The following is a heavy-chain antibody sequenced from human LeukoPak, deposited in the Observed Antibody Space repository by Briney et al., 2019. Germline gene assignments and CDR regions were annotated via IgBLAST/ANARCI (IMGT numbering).Heavy chain of an antibody. J-gene: IGHJ6*04. Sequence: SETLSLTCAVYGGSFSGYYWSWIRQPPGKGLEWIGEINHSGSTNYNPSLTSRVTISVDTSKNQFSLKLSPVTAADTAVYYCARVPKGYCSSTSCYNRYYYGMDVWGKGTTVTVSS. CDR1: GGSFSGYY. D-gene: IGHD2-2*02. CDR3: ARVPKGYCSSTSCYNRYYYGMDV. V-gene: IGHV4-34*01. CDR2: INHSGST.